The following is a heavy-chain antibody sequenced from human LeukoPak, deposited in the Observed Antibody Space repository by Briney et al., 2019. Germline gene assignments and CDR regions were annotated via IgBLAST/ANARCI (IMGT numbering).Heavy chain of an antibody. D-gene: IGHD4-17*01. CDR2: FYHSEST. CDR3: ARLDYGDYFDY. Sequence: TSETLSLTCAVSGGSIGSSNWWSWVRQPPGKGLEWIGEFYHSESTNYNPSLKSRVTISVDKSKNQFSLKLSSVTAADTAVYYCARLDYGDYFDYWGQGTLVTVSS. CDR1: GGSIGSSNW. V-gene: IGHV4-4*02. J-gene: IGHJ4*02.